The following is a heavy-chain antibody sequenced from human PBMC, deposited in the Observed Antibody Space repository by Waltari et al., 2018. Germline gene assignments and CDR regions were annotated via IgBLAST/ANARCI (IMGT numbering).Heavy chain of an antibody. V-gene: IGHV6-1*01. J-gene: IGHJ3*02. CDR2: TYYRSQWRN. CDR1: GDSLSTPSVA. CDR3: ARGKFTAFDI. Sequence: QVQLQQSGPGLVKHSQTLPLTCAVSGDSLSTPSVAWNWIRQSPSRGLEWLGRTYYRSQWRNDYALSVKGRITVNPDTSKNNFSLQLDSVTPDDTAVYYCARGKFTAFDIWGQGTMVTVSS.